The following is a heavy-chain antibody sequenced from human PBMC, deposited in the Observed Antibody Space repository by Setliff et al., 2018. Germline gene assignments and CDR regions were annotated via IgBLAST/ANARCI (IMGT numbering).Heavy chain of an antibody. J-gene: IGHJ5*02. D-gene: IGHD3-10*01. CDR3: ARVLVLGYNWFDP. CDR1: GESFSGYF. Sequence: LSLTCAVYGESFSGYFWSWIRQAPEKGLEWIGEISHSGNTNYNPSFKSRVTISIDTSKNQFSLKVNSVTAADTAVYFCARVLVLGYNWFDPWGQGTLVTVSS. CDR2: ISHSGNT. V-gene: IGHV4-34*01.